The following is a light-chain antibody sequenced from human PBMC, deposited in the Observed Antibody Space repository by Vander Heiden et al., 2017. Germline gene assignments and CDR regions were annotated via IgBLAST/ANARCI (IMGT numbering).Light chain of an antibody. Sequence: DTVLTQSPGPLSLSPGERATLSCRASQSVSSSYLAWYQQKPGQAPRLLIYGASSSATGIPDRFSGSGSGTDFTLTISRLEPEDFAVYYCQQYGSSPLTFGGGTKVEIK. J-gene: IGKJ4*01. CDR1: QSVSSSY. V-gene: IGKV3-20*01. CDR2: GAS. CDR3: QQYGSSPLT.